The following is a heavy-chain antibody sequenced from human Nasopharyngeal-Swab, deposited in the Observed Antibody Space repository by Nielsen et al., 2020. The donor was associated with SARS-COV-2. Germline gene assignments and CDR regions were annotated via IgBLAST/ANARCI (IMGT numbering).Heavy chain of an antibody. D-gene: IGHD6-6*01. CDR1: GGSFSGYY. J-gene: IGHJ4*02. V-gene: IGHV4-34*01. Sequence: SETLSLTCAVYGGSFSGYYWSWIRQPPGKGLEWIGEINHSGSTNYNPSLKSGVTISVDTSKNQFTLKQSSVTAADTAVYYCAREYSSSSALLDYWGQGTLVTVSS. CDR3: AREYSSSSALLDY. CDR2: INHSGST.